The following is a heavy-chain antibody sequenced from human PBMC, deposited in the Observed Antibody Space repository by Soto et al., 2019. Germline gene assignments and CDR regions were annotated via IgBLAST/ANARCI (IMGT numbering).Heavy chain of an antibody. J-gene: IGHJ4*02. V-gene: IGHV4-30-2*01. D-gene: IGHD6-13*01. CDR3: ASSHAGAHITAAVH. CDR1: GGSISSGGYS. CDR2: IYHSGST. Sequence: QLQLQESGSGLVKPSQTLSLTCAVSGGSISSGGYSWSWIRQPPGKGLEWIGYIYHSGSTYYNPSLKSRVTISVDRSKNQFSLKLSSVTAADTAVYYCASSHAGAHITAAVHWGQGTLVTVPS.